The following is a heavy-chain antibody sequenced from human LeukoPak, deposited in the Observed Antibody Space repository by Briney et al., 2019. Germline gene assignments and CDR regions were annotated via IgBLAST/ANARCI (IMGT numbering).Heavy chain of an antibody. CDR2: INHSGST. J-gene: IGHJ5*02. CDR3: ARTVQGYDSSGYYEPPHNWFDP. CDR1: GGSFSGYY. D-gene: IGHD3-22*01. V-gene: IGHV4-34*01. Sequence: SETLSLTCAVYGGSFSGYYWSWIRQPPGKGLEWIGEINHSGSTNYNPSLKSRVTISVDTSKNQFSLKLSSVTAADTAVYYCARTVQGYDSSGYYEPPHNWFDPWGQGTLVTVSS.